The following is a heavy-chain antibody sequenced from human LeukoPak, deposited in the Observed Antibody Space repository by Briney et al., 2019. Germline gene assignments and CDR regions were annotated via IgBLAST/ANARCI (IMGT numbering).Heavy chain of an antibody. CDR2: ISSSSSYI. D-gene: IGHD6-13*01. J-gene: IGHJ3*02. V-gene: IGHV3-21*01. Sequence: PGGSLRLSCAASGFTFSSYSMNWVRQAPGKGLEWVSSISSSSSYIYYADSVKGRFTISRDNAKNSLYLQMNSLRAEDTAVYYCARVQQLAGDAFDIWGQGIMVTVSS. CDR1: GFTFSSYS. CDR3: ARVQQLAGDAFDI.